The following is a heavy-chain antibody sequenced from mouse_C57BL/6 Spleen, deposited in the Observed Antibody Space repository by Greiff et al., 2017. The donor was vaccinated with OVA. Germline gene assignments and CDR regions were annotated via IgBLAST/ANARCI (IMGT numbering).Heavy chain of an antibody. CDR3: SRYNYGNPAWFAY. Sequence: EVKLEESGGGLVQPGGSLSLSCAASGFTFTDYYMSWVRQPPGKALEWLGFIRNKANGYTTEYSASVKGRFTISRDNSQSILYLQMNALGAEDSATYYWSRYNYGNPAWFAYWGQGTLVTVSA. D-gene: IGHD2-1*01. CDR1: GFTFTDYY. J-gene: IGHJ3*01. V-gene: IGHV7-3*01. CDR2: IRNKANGYTT.